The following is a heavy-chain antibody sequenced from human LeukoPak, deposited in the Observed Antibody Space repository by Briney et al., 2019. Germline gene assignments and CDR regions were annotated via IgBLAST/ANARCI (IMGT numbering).Heavy chain of an antibody. CDR1: GLTFSSYS. D-gene: IGHD6-13*01. Sequence: GGSLRLSCVVSGLTFSSYSMRWVRQAPGKGLDWVSGISASGGDTLYPDSVKGRFTISIDNSKNTLFLQMSSLRVEDTAMYYCAKDAAGPEYWGQGTLVTVSS. V-gene: IGHV3-23*01. CDR3: AKDAAGPEY. CDR2: ISASGGDT. J-gene: IGHJ4*02.